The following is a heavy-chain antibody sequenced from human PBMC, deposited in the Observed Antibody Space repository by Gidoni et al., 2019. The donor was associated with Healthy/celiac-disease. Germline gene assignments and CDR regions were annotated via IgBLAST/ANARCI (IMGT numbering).Heavy chain of an antibody. CDR2: IYYSGST. V-gene: IGHV4-39*01. CDR3: ARHRIATTGYYYYYMDV. CDR1: GGSISSSSYY. D-gene: IGHD6-13*01. Sequence: QLQLQESGPGLVKPSETLSLTCTVSGGSISSSSYYWGWIRQPPGKGLEWIGSIYYSGSTYYNPSLKSRVTISVDTSKNQFSLKLSSVTAADTAVYYCARHRIATTGYYYYYMDVWGKGTTVTVSS. J-gene: IGHJ6*03.